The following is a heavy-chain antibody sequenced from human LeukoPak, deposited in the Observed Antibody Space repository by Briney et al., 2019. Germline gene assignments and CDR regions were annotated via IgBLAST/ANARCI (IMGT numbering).Heavy chain of an antibody. Sequence: GGSLRLSCAASGFTFSNYWMSWVRQAPGKGLEWVAHINQDGSGEHYMDSVKARFIISRDNAKNSLSLQMDSLRAEDTAVYYCVRDGGVSGYDLLDYWGQGTLVTVSS. CDR1: GFTFSNYW. D-gene: IGHD5-12*01. J-gene: IGHJ4*02. CDR2: INQDGSGE. CDR3: VRDGGVSGYDLLDY. V-gene: IGHV3-7*01.